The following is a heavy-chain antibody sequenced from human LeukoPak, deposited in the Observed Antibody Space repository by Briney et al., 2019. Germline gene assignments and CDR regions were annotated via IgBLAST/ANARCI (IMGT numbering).Heavy chain of an antibody. CDR3: ASGAWFGEFHPLDY. CDR1: GYTFTGYY. J-gene: IGHJ4*02. Sequence: ASVKVSCKASGYTFTGYYMHWARQAPGQGLEWMGCINPNSGGTNYAQKFQGRVTMTRDTSISTAYMELSRLRSDDTAVYYCASGAWFGEFHPLDYWGQGTLVTVSS. D-gene: IGHD3-10*01. CDR2: INPNSGGT. V-gene: IGHV1-2*02.